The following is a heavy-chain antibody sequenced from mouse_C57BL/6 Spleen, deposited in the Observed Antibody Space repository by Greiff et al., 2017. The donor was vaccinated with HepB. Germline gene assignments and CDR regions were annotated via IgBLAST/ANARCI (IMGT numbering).Heavy chain of an antibody. CDR3: ASGRGNWPWFAY. Sequence: VQLQQSGPELVKPGASVKISCKASGYTFTDYYMNWVKQSHGKSLEWIGDINPNNGGTSYNQKFKGKATLTVDKSSSTAYMELRSLTSEDSAVYYGASGRGNWPWFAYWGQGTLDTVSA. J-gene: IGHJ3*01. CDR2: INPNNGGT. CDR1: GYTFTDYY. D-gene: IGHD2-1*01. V-gene: IGHV1-26*01.